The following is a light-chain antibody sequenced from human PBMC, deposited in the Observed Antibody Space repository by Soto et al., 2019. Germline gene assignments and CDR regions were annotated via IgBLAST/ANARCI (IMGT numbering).Light chain of an antibody. Sequence: DIVMTQSPDSLAVSLGERATINCKSSQSVLYSSNNKNYLAWYQQKQGQPPKLLIYWASTRESGVPDRFSGSGSGTDFPLTISNLQAEDVAVYYCQQYYSTPPAWTFGQGTKVEIK. V-gene: IGKV4-1*01. J-gene: IGKJ1*01. CDR1: QSVLYSSNNKNY. CDR3: QQYYSTPPAWT. CDR2: WAS.